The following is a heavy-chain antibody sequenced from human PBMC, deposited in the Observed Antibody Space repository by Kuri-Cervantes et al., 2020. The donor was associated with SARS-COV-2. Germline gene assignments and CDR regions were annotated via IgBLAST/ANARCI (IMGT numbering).Heavy chain of an antibody. J-gene: IGHJ4*02. CDR3: ARHPPYYYDSSGYFV. CDR2: INHSGNT. D-gene: IGHD3-22*01. CDR1: GGSFSDYY. Sequence: SQTLSLTCAVYGGSFSDYYWSWVRQPPGKGLEWIGEINHSGNTNYDPSLKSRVTISVDTSKNQFHLKLSSVTAADTAVYYCARHPPYYYDSSGYFVWGQGTLVTVSS. V-gene: IGHV4-34*01.